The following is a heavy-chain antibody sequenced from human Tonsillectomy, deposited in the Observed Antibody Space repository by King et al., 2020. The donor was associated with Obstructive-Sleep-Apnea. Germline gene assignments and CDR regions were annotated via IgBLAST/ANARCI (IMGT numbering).Heavy chain of an antibody. J-gene: IGHJ5*02. CDR1: GFTFGSYA. Sequence: QLVQSGGGLVQPGGSLRLSCLASGFTFGSYAMHWVRQAPGRGLEYVSAISSDGGSTFYGDSVEGRFSISRDNSKNTLYIQRSSLRVEDTAVYYCVKGIGEDWQVHWFDPWGQGTLVTVSS. CDR2: ISSDGGST. CDR3: VKGIGEDWQVHWFDP. V-gene: IGHV3-64*05. D-gene: IGHD3-10*01.